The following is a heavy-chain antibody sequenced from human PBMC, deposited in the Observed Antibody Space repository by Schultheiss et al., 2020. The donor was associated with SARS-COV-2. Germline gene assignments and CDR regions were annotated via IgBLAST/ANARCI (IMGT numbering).Heavy chain of an antibody. CDR3: ARAGYNWKGVYYGMDV. J-gene: IGHJ6*02. D-gene: IGHD1-20*01. CDR1: GGSFSNYY. V-gene: IGHV4-34*09. CDR2: INHSGST. Sequence: SETLSLTCAVYGGSFSNYYWNWIRQPPGKGLEWIGEINHSGSTNYNPSLKSRVTISVDTSKNQFSLKLSSVTAADTAVYYCARAGYNWKGVYYGMDVWGQGTTVTVSS.